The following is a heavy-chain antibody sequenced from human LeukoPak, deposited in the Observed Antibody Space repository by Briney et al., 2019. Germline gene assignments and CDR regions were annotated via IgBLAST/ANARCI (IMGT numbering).Heavy chain of an antibody. D-gene: IGHD1-26*01. Sequence: PSETLSLTCAVYGGSFSGYYWSWIRQPPGKGLEWIGEINHSGSTNYNPSLKSRVTISVDTSKNQFSLKLSSVAAADTAVYYCARLRSGSDPLDAFDIWGQGTMVTVSS. CDR2: INHSGST. CDR3: ARLRSGSDPLDAFDI. CDR1: GGSFSGYY. J-gene: IGHJ3*02. V-gene: IGHV4-34*01.